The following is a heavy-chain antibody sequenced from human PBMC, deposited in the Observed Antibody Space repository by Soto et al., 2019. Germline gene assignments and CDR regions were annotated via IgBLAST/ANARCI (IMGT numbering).Heavy chain of an antibody. D-gene: IGHD6-19*01. CDR1: GYTFTSSG. Sequence: GASVKVSCKSSGYTFTSSGIGWVRQAPGQGLEWMGWISPYNGNTNYVPKVQGRVTMTADTSTSTAYMEVRGLRSDDTAVYYCATLTYTSGLDYWGQGTLVTVSS. CDR3: ATLTYTSGLDY. CDR2: ISPYNGNT. J-gene: IGHJ4*02. V-gene: IGHV1-18*01.